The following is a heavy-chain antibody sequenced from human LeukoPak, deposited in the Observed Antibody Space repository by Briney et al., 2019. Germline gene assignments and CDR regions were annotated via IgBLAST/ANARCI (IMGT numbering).Heavy chain of an antibody. J-gene: IGHJ4*02. CDR3: ARGLMIRGIMGYFDY. CDR2: ISTYNGNT. Sequence: ASVTVSCKASGYAFTSYGINWVRQAPGQGLEWMGWISTYNGNTNYAQNLQGRVTMTTDTSTSTAYMELRSLRSDDTAVYFCARGLMIRGIMGYFDYWGQGALVTVSS. CDR1: GYAFTSYG. V-gene: IGHV1-18*01. D-gene: IGHD3-10*01.